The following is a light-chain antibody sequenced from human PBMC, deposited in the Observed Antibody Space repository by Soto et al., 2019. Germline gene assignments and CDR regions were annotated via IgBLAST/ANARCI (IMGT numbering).Light chain of an antibody. CDR1: SSNIGSNT. CDR2: SNN. V-gene: IGLV1-44*01. Sequence: QSVLTQPPSASVTPGQRVTISCCGSSSNIGSNTVNWYQQLPGTAPKLLIYSNNQRPSGVPDRFSGSKSGTSASLAISGLQSEDEADYYCAAWDDSLNGYVFGTGTKVTVL. CDR3: AAWDDSLNGYV. J-gene: IGLJ1*01.